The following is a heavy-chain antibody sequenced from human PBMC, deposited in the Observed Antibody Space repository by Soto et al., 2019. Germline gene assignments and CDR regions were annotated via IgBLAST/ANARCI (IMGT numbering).Heavy chain of an antibody. CDR1: GFSFSNYW. CDR3: AKREGNTYGLFH. J-gene: IGHJ4*02. V-gene: IGHV3-74*01. CDR2: IKTDGSST. Sequence: GGSLRLSCAASGFSFSNYWIHWVRQAPGKGLVWVSRIKTDGSSTDYAASVKGRFTISRDNAKNTLYLQMNSLTAEDTAVYYCAKREGNTYGLFHWGQRTLVTVSS. D-gene: IGHD5-18*01.